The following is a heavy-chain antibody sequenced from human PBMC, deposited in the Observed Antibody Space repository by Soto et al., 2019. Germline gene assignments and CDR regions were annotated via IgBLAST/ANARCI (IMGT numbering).Heavy chain of an antibody. V-gene: IGHV3-23*01. D-gene: IGHD2-15*01. Sequence: EVQLLESGGGLVQPGGSLRLSCAASGFTFSSYVMSWVRQAPGKGLEWVSSITNGGGGAYYADSVKGRFTISRDNSKNTLYLQMNSLRAEDTAVYYCAKDCSGGSCFSGYWGQGTLVTVFS. CDR2: ITNGGGGA. CDR3: AKDCSGGSCFSGY. CDR1: GFTFSSYV. J-gene: IGHJ4*02.